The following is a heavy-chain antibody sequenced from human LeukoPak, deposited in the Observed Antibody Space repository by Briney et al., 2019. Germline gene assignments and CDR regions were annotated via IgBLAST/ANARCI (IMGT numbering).Heavy chain of an antibody. CDR3: AQNTSMIVF. V-gene: IGHV3-23*01. CDR2: VAGHNGET. Sequence: GGSLRLSCAASGFSLRDYDMNWIRQAPGKGLEWVSAVAGHNGETYYADSVKGRFTIPRDNSLGTVFLLMDGLKTEDTAIYYCAQNTSMIVFRGQGTLVTVSS. CDR1: GFSLRDYD. J-gene: IGHJ4*02. D-gene: IGHD2/OR15-2a*01.